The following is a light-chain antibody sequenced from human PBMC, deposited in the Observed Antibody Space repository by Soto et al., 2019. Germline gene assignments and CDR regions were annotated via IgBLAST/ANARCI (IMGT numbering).Light chain of an antibody. CDR2: AAS. V-gene: IGKV1-27*01. Sequence: DIQMTQSPSSLSASVGDRVTITCRASQGISNYLAWYQQKPGKVPKLLIYAASTLHSGVPSRFSGSGSGTDFTLTISSLKPEDVATYYGQKYNSAPFTFGPGTKVYIK. J-gene: IGKJ3*01. CDR1: QGISNY. CDR3: QKYNSAPFT.